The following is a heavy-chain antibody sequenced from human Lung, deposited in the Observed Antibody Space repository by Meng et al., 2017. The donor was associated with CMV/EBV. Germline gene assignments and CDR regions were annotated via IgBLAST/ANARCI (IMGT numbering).Heavy chain of an antibody. V-gene: IGHV4-30-4*08. CDR3: AREDSNREEDWFDP. CDR1: GGSISRGDYY. CDR2: IYYSGST. J-gene: IGHJ5*02. D-gene: IGHD4-11*01. Sequence: QVQLQESGPGLVKPSQTLSLTGTVPGGSISRGDYYWSWIRQPPGKGLEWIGYIYYSGSTYYYPSLKSRVTISVDTSKNQFYLKLSSVTAADTAVYYCAREDSNREEDWFDPWGQGTLVTVSS.